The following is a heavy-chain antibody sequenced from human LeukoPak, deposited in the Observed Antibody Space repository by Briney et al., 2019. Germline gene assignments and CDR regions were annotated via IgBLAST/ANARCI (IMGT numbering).Heavy chain of an antibody. V-gene: IGHV3-33*08. D-gene: IGHD3-3*01. Sequence: GGSLRLSCAASGLTFSSYSMNWVRQTPGKGLEWVALIWYDGTDAYYADAVKGRFTISRDDSKNTVYLQMNSLRAEDTAFYYCARGFLDFDFWGHGTLVTVSS. J-gene: IGHJ4*01. CDR2: IWYDGTDA. CDR1: GLTFSSYS. CDR3: ARGFLDFDF.